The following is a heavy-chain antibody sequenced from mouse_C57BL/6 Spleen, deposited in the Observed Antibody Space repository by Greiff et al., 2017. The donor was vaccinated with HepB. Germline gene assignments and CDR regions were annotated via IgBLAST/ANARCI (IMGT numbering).Heavy chain of an antibody. CDR1: GYTFTDYE. CDR3: TSGYNAMDY. CDR2: IDSETGGT. J-gene: IGHJ4*01. D-gene: IGHD3-1*01. Sequence: VKLMESGAELVRPGASVTLSCKASGYTFTDYEMHWVKQTPVHGLEWIGAIDSETGGTAYNQKFKGKAILTADKSSSTAYMELRSLTSEDSAVYYCTSGYNAMDYWGQGTSVTVSS. V-gene: IGHV1-15*01.